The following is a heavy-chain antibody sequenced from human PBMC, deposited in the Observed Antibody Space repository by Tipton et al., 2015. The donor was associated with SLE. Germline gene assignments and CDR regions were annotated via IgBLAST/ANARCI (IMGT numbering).Heavy chain of an antibody. CDR2: IKQDGSEK. CDR1: GFTFSSYW. J-gene: IGHJ6*02. Sequence: SLRLSCAASGFTFSSYWMSWVRQAPGKGLEWVANIKQDGSEKYYVDSVKGRFTISRDNAKNSPYLQMNSLRAEDTAVYYCARVDSSGWYDYYYGMDVWGQGTTVTVSS. V-gene: IGHV3-7*01. CDR3: ARVDSSGWYDYYYGMDV. D-gene: IGHD6-19*01.